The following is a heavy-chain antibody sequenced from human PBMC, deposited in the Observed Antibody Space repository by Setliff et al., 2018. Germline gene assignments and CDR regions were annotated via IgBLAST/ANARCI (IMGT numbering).Heavy chain of an antibody. CDR2: LFDGGSA. V-gene: IGHV4-38-2*02. Sequence: LTCAVSGYSISNGFYWGWIRQSPVKGLEWIGSLFDGGSAYYSPSLKSRASISLDASKNQFALKLTSATAADTAVYYCARDPHYDPTYSLPGHAFDFWGQGIMVTVS. D-gene: IGHD3-22*01. J-gene: IGHJ3*01. CDR1: GYSISNGFY. CDR3: ARDPHYDPTYSLPGHAFDF.